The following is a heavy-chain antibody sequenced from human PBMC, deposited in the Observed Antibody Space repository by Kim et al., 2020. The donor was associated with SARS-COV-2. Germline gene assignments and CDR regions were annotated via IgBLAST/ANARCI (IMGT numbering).Heavy chain of an antibody. CDR1: GYTFTSYY. J-gene: IGHJ6*02. V-gene: IGHV1-46*01. CDR2: INPSGGST. Sequence: ASVKVSCKASGYTFTSYYMHWVRQAPGQGLEWMGIINPSGGSTSYAQKFQGRVTMTRDTSTSTVYMELSSLRSEDTAVYYCARDLVGCSGGSCYFRMDVWGQGTTVTASS. D-gene: IGHD2-15*01. CDR3: ARDLVGCSGGSCYFRMDV.